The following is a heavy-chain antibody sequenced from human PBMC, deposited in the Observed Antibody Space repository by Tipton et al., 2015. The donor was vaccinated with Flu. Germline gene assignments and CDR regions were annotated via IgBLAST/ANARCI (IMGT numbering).Heavy chain of an antibody. CDR1: GFTFDDYA. J-gene: IGHJ6*02. V-gene: IGHV3-9*01. Sequence: LVQSGGGLVQPGRSLRLSCAASGFTFDDYAMHWVRQAPGKGLEWVSGLNWNGDNIGYADSVKGRFTISRDNAKNSLYLQMNSLRPEDTALYYCAKDIRYQSDYYYDGMDVWGQGTTVTVSS. CDR3: AKDIRYQSDYYYDGMDV. D-gene: IGHD1-14*01. CDR2: LNWNGDNI.